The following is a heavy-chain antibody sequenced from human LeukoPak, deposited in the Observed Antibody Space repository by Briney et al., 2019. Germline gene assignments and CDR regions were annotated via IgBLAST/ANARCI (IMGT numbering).Heavy chain of an antibody. J-gene: IGHJ4*02. CDR2: IIPILGIA. CDR1: GGTFSSYA. D-gene: IGHD3-10*01. Sequence: GASVKVSCKASGGTFSSYAISWVRQAPGQGLEWMGRIIPILGIANYAQKFQGRVTITADKSTSTAYMELSSLRSEDTAVYYCARLLLTEFDFDYWGQGTLVTVSS. V-gene: IGHV1-69*04. CDR3: ARLLLTEFDFDY.